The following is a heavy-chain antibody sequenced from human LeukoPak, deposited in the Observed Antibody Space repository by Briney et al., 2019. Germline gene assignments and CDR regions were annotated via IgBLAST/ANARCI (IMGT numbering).Heavy chain of an antibody. CDR1: GYSISSGYY. J-gene: IGHJ5*02. Sequence: KPSETLSLTCTVSGYSISSGYYWGWIRPPPGKGLEWIGEINHSGSTNYNPSLKSRVTISVDTSKNQFSLKLSSVTAADTAVYYCARVILYRDWFDPWGQGTLVTVSS. V-gene: IGHV4-38-2*02. D-gene: IGHD2-8*01. CDR3: ARVILYRDWFDP. CDR2: INHSGST.